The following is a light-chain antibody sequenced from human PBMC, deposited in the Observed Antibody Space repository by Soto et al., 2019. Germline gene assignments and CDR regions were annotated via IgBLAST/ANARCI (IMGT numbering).Light chain of an antibody. J-gene: IGKJ2*02. CDR2: DAS. CDR3: QQRSNWTRGT. V-gene: IGKV3-11*01. Sequence: EIVLTQSPATLSLSPGERATLSCRASQSVSSYLAWYQQKPGQAPRLLIYDASTRATGIPARFSGSGSGTDLTLTLSSLEPEDFAVYYCQQRSNWTRGTFGQGTKLEIK. CDR1: QSVSSY.